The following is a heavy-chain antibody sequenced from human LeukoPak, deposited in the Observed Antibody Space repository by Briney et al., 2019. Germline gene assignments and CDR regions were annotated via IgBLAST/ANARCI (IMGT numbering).Heavy chain of an antibody. J-gene: IGHJ3*02. Sequence: GRSLRLSCAASGFIFSSYAMHWVRQAPGKGLEWVAVESFDGSNKQYAESVKGRFTISRDNSKNTLHLQMNSLRAEDTAVYFCARDRCSGGSCYSFVFDIWGQGTMVPVSS. CDR3: ARDRCSGGSCYSFVFDI. D-gene: IGHD2-15*01. CDR1: GFIFSSYA. CDR2: ESFDGSNK. V-gene: IGHV3-30*04.